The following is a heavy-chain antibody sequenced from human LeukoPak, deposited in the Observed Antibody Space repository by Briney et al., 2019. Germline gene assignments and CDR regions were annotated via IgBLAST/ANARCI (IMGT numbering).Heavy chain of an antibody. CDR2: IKQDGSEK. CDR3: ASVPRRGSPFMVTATDY. D-gene: IGHD2-21*02. Sequence: PGGSLRLSCAASGFTFSSYWMSWVRQAPGKGLEWVANIKQDGSEKYYVDSVKGRFTISRDNAKNSLYLQMNSLRAEDTAVYYCASVPRRGSPFMVTATDYWGQGTLVTVSS. J-gene: IGHJ4*02. V-gene: IGHV3-7*01. CDR1: GFTFSSYW.